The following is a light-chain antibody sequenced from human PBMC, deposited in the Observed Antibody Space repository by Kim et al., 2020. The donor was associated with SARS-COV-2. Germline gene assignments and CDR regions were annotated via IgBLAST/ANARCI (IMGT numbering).Light chain of an antibody. Sequence: APAKTAMIICGGDNIETKRVQWYQQKPGQAPVLVIYYDKDRPSAIPERFSGSNSGNTATLTITRVEAGDEADYFCQVWDRSSDHVIFGGGTQLTVL. CDR2: YDK. CDR1: NIETKR. CDR3: QVWDRSSDHVI. J-gene: IGLJ2*01. V-gene: IGLV3-21*04.